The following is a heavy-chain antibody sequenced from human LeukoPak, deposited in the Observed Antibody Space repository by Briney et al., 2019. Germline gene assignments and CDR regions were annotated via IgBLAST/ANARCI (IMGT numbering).Heavy chain of an antibody. CDR1: GFTFSVCW. V-gene: IGHV3-7*02. CDR2: IKPDGSDK. Sequence: PGGSLRLSCAASGFTFSVCWMSWVRQAPGRGLEWVANIKPDGSDKYYVDSVKGRFTISRDNAKNSLYLQMSSLRAEDTAVYYCATGGTSGYWGQGTLVTVSS. CDR3: ATGGTSGY. J-gene: IGHJ4*02.